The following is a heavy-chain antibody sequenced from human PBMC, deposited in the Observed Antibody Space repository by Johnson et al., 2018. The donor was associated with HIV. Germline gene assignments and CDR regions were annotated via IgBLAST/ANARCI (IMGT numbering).Heavy chain of an antibody. CDR3: ARGGYCVDGSCRHGNAFDI. D-gene: IGHD2-15*01. V-gene: IGHV3-33*01. J-gene: IGHJ3*02. Sequence: QVQLVESGGGVAQPGRSLRLSCEVSGLTFSSYGFHWVRQSPGKGLEWVAVVWYDGRNKHYADSVKGRFTISSDNSINTVSLQMNSLRAEDTAVYYCARGGYCVDGSCRHGNAFDIWGQGTMVTVSS. CDR1: GLTFSSYG. CDR2: VWYDGRNK.